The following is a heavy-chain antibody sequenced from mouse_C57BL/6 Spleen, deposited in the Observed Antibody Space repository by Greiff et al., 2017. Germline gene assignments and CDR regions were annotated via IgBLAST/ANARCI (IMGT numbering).Heavy chain of an antibody. CDR3: ARADYYGSSPAWFAY. CDR1: GYTFTSYW. Sequence: LQQPGAELVRPGSSVKLSCKASGYTFTSYWMDWVKQRPGQGLEWIGNIYPSDSETHYNQKFKDKATLTVDKSSSTAYMQLSSLTSEDSAVYYGARADYYGSSPAWFAYWGQGTLVTVSA. CDR2: IYPSDSET. D-gene: IGHD1-1*01. V-gene: IGHV1-61*01. J-gene: IGHJ3*01.